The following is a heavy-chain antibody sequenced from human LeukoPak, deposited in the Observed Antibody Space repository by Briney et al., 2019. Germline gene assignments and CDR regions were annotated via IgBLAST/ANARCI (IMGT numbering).Heavy chain of an antibody. CDR3: ARGRIVGATNLDY. CDR2: IYYSGST. J-gene: IGHJ4*02. V-gene: IGHV4-59*01. Sequence: PSETLSLTCSVSGGSMSGYNWSWLRQPPGKGLEWIGYIYYSGSTKYNPSLKSRATIVVDTSKNQFSLNLRSVTAADRAVYYCARGRIVGATNLDYWGQGTLVTVSS. CDR1: GGSMSGYN. D-gene: IGHD1-26*01.